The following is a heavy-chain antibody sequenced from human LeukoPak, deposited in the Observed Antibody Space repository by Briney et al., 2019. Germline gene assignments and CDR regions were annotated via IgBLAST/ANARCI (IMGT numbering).Heavy chain of an antibody. V-gene: IGHV4-39*07. CDR3: ARDPTAYGSGSYFY. Sequence: SETLSLTCTVSGASISSSSYYWGWIRQSPGKGLEWIGSIYYSGSTYSGSTYYNPSLKSRVTISVDTSKNQFSLKLSSVTAADTAVYYCARDPTAYGSGSYFYWGQGTLVTVSS. J-gene: IGHJ4*02. CDR2: IYYSGSTYSGST. D-gene: IGHD3-10*01. CDR1: GASISSSSYY.